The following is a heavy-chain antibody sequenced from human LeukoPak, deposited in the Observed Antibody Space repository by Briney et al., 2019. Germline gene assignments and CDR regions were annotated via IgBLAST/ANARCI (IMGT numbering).Heavy chain of an antibody. CDR2: IIPIFGTA. V-gene: IGHV1-69*13. J-gene: IGHJ6*04. Sequence: SVKVSCKASGGTFSSYAISWVRQAPGQGLEWMGGIIPIFGTANYAQKFQGRVTITADESTSTAYMELSSLRSEDTAVYYCARGRYCSSTSCYAHYYGMDVWGKGTTVTVSS. CDR3: ARGRYCSSTSCYAHYYGMDV. CDR1: GGTFSSYA. D-gene: IGHD2-2*01.